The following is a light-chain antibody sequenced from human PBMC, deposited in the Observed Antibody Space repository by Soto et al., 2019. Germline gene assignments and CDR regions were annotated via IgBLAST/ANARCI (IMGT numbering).Light chain of an antibody. CDR2: DVS. Sequence: QSVLTQPASVSGSPGQSITISCTGTSSDVGGYNYVSWYQQYPGKAPKLMIYDVSNRPSGVSNRFSGSKSGNTASLTISGLQAEDEADYYCSSYTISNTLVFGSGIKVTVL. V-gene: IGLV2-14*01. J-gene: IGLJ1*01. CDR3: SSYTISNTLV. CDR1: SSDVGGYNY.